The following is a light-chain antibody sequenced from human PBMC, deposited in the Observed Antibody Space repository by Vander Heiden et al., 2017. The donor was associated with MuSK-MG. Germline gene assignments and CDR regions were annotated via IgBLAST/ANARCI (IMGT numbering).Light chain of an antibody. V-gene: IGLV1-40*01. J-gene: IGLJ2*01. CDR3: QSYDSSLSGSV. CDR2: GNS. Sequence: QSVLTQPPSVSGAPGQRVTISCTGSSSNIGAGYDVHWYQQLPGTAPKRLIYGNSNRPSGVPDRFSGFKSGTSASLAITGLQAEDEADYYCQSYDSSLSGSVFGGGTKLTVL. CDR1: SSNIGAGYD.